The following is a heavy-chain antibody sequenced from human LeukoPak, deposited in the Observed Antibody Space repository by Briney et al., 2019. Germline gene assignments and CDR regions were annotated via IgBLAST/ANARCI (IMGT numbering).Heavy chain of an antibody. Sequence: SETLSLTCTVSGGSISSGGYYWSWIRQPPGKGLEWIGYIYYSGSTNYNPSLKSRVTISVDTSKNQFSLKLSSVTAADTAVYYCARGPADGSGSYYRAVSRQRRYYFDYWGQGTLVTVSS. CDR1: GGSISSGGYY. CDR3: ARGPADGSGSYYRAVSRQRRYYFDY. J-gene: IGHJ4*02. CDR2: IYYSGST. D-gene: IGHD3-10*01. V-gene: IGHV4-61*08.